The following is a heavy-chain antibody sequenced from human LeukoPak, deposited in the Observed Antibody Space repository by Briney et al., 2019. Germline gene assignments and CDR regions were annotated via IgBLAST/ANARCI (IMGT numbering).Heavy chain of an antibody. J-gene: IGHJ4*02. CDR3: ARGRYDSRIFDY. D-gene: IGHD3-22*01. V-gene: IGHV3-21*01. Sequence: GGSLRLSCAASGFTFSSYWMSWVRQAPGKGLEWVSFISSSSSYIYYADSVKGRFTISRDNAKKSLYLQMNSLRAEDTAVYYCARGRYDSRIFDYWGQGTLVTVSS. CDR1: GFTFSSYW. CDR2: ISSSSSYI.